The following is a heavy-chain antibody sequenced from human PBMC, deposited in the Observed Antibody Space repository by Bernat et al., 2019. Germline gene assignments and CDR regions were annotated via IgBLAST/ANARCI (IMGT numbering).Heavy chain of an antibody. CDR1: GFTFSNAW. J-gene: IGHJ4*02. CDR3: TTVVAATRNQNPPIDY. CDR2: LKSKTDGGTT. Sequence: EVQLVESGGGLVKPGGSLRLSCAASGFTFSNAWMSWVRQAPGKGLEWVGRLKSKTDGGTTDYAAPVKGRFTISRDDSKNTLYLQMNSLKTEDTAVYYCTTVVAATRNQNPPIDYWGQGTLVTVSA. V-gene: IGHV3-15*01. D-gene: IGHD2-15*01.